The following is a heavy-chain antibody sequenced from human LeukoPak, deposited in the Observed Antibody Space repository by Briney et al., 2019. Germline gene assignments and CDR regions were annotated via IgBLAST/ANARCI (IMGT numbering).Heavy chain of an antibody. Sequence: PGGSLRLACAGSGFPFSSHGMNWVRQAPGKGLEWVSVIYSGGSTYYADSVKGRFTISRDNSKNTLYLQMNSLRAENTAVYYCAKEAITMVRGVIGYWGQGTLVTVSS. V-gene: IGHV3-23*03. CDR3: AKEAITMVRGVIGY. CDR1: GFPFSSHG. D-gene: IGHD3-10*01. J-gene: IGHJ4*02. CDR2: IYSGGST.